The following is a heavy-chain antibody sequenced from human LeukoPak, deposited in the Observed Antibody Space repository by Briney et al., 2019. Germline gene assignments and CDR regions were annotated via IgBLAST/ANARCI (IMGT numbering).Heavy chain of an antibody. J-gene: IGHJ4*02. V-gene: IGHV3-48*03. Sequence: GGSLRLSCAASGFTLSSFEMNWVRQAPGKGREWVSYISSSGRTIYYADSVKGRFTISRDNAKNSLYLQMNSLRAEDTAVYYCASQLRGCSSTSCSEYYFDYWGQGTLVTVSS. CDR1: GFTLSSFE. CDR3: ASQLRGCSSTSCSEYYFDY. D-gene: IGHD2-2*01. CDR2: ISSSGRTI.